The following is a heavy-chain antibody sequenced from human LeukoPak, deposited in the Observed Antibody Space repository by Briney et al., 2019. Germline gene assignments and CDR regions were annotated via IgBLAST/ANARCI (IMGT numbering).Heavy chain of an antibody. CDR1: GFTVITND. J-gene: IGHJ4*02. V-gene: IGHV3-53*01. Sequence: GGSLRLSCAASGFTVITNDMTWVRQAPGKGLEWDSVLYSDGNTKYADSVQGRFTISRDNSKNTLYLEMNSLSPDDTAVYYCARGVEPLAANTLAYWGQGTLVTVSS. CDR2: LYSDGNT. CDR3: ARGVEPLAANTLAY. D-gene: IGHD1-14*01.